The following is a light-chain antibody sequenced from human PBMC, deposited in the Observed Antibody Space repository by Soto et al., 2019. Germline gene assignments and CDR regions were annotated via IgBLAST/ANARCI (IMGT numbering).Light chain of an antibody. Sequence: QSVLSQPASVSLSPGQSITLSCTGTSSDVGGYNYVSWYQQHPGKAPKLMIYEVSKRPSGVPDRFSGSKSGNTASLTVSGLQAEDEADYYCSSYAGSSNFVVGTGTNV. CDR3: SSYAGSSNFV. CDR1: SSDVGGYNY. CDR2: EVS. V-gene: IGLV2-8*01. J-gene: IGLJ1*01.